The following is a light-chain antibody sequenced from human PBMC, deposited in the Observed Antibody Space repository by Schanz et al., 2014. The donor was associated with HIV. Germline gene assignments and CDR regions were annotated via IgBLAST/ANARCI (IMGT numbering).Light chain of an antibody. Sequence: EIVLTQSPGSLSLSPGGRATLSCAASQRLSSSYLAWYQQKRDQPPRLVIYAASTRAAGIPDRFSGSGSGADFTLTISRLEPDDFAMYYCQSFGGSWGTFGGGTKVEIK. CDR2: AAS. CDR1: QRLSSSY. J-gene: IGKJ4*01. CDR3: QSFGGSWGT. V-gene: IGKV3-20*01.